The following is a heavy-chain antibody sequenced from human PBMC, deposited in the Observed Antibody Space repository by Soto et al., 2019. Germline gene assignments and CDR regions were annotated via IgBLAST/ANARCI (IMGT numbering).Heavy chain of an antibody. Sequence: SETLSLACTVSGGSISSGGYYWSWIRQHPGKGLEWIGYIYYSGSTYYNPSLKSRVTISVDTSKNQFSLKLSSVTAADTAVYYCARDRGSVLRFLEWFSGDYGMDVWGQGTTVTVSS. CDR3: ARDRGSVLRFLEWFSGDYGMDV. J-gene: IGHJ6*02. D-gene: IGHD3-3*01. V-gene: IGHV4-31*03. CDR1: GGSISSGGYY. CDR2: IYYSGST.